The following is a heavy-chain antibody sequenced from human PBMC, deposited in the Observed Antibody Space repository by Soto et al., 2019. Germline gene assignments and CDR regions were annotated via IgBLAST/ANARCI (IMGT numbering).Heavy chain of an antibody. J-gene: IGHJ4*02. CDR3: ARVSAAFDY. CDR2: ISSSGSTV. CDR1: GFTFSSYE. V-gene: IGHV3-48*03. D-gene: IGHD6-13*01. Sequence: EVQLVESGGGLVQPGGSLRLSCAASGFTFSSYEMNWVRQAPGKGLEWVSYISSSGSTVYYADSVKGRFTISRDNAKNSLYLQMNSLRAEDTAVYYCARVSAAFDYWGQGTLVTVSS.